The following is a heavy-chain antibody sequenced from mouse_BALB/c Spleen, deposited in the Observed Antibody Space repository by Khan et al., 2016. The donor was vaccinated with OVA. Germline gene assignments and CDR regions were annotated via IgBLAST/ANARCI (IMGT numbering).Heavy chain of an antibody. CDR3: ARAYYGNYREAMDY. CDR2: IWGDGST. CDR1: GFSLTGYG. J-gene: IGHJ4*01. D-gene: IGHD2-10*01. Sequence: VQLQESGPGLVAPSQSLSITCTVSGFSLTGYGVNWVRQPPGKGLEWLGMIWGDGSTDYNSALKSRLSISKDNSKSQVFLKMNSLQTDDTAMYYCARAYYGNYREAMDYWGRGTSVTVSS. V-gene: IGHV2-6-7*01.